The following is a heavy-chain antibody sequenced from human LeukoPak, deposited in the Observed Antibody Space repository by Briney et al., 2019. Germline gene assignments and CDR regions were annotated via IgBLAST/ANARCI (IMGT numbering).Heavy chain of an antibody. D-gene: IGHD6-13*01. CDR2: IYTGGST. CDR3: ARPYNSSLDNAFDI. V-gene: IGHV3-53*01. J-gene: IGHJ3*02. CDR1: DFTVGSNY. Sequence: PGGSLRLSCAASDFTVGSNYMSWVRQAPGKGLEWVSVIYTGGSTYYADSVKGRFTISRDNSENTLYLQMNNLRAEDTAVYYCARPYNSSLDNAFDIWGQGTRVTVSS.